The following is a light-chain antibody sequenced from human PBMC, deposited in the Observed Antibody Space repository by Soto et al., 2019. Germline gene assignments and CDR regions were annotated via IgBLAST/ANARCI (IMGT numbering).Light chain of an antibody. J-gene: IGKJ1*01. V-gene: IGKV3-20*01. CDR2: GAS. Sequence: EIVLTQSPGFLSLSPGERATLSCRASQSVDSSFFAWYQQKPGQAPRLLIYGASKRATGIPDRFSGSGSGTDFTLTISRLEPADFAVYSCQQYVSSVTFGQGTKVEIK. CDR1: QSVDSSF. CDR3: QQYVSSVT.